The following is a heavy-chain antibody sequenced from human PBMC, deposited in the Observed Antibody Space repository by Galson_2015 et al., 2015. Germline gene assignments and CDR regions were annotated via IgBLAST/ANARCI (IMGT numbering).Heavy chain of an antibody. CDR3: ARVQGTMVGRRYYYYGMDV. Sequence: SLRLSCAASGFTVSSNYMSWVRQAPGKGLEWVSVIYSGGSTYYADSVKGRFTISRDNSKNTLYLQMNSLRAEDTAVYYCARVQGTMVGRRYYYYGMDVWGQGTTVTVSS. D-gene: IGHD3-10*01. CDR1: GFTVSSNY. V-gene: IGHV3-53*01. J-gene: IGHJ6*02. CDR2: IYSGGST.